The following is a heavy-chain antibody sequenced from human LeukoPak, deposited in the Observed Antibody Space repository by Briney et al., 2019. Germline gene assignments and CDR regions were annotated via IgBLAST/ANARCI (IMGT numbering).Heavy chain of an antibody. CDR1: GFTFSSYA. V-gene: IGHV3-23*01. CDR2: ISGSGGST. D-gene: IGHD5-12*01. Sequence: GGSLRLSCAASGFTFSSYAMSWVRQAPGKGLEWVSAISGSGGSTYYADSVKGRFTISRDNSKNTPSLQMNSLRAEDTAVYYCAKDVDILPLYYFDYWGQGTLVTVSS. CDR3: AKDVDILPLYYFDY. J-gene: IGHJ4*02.